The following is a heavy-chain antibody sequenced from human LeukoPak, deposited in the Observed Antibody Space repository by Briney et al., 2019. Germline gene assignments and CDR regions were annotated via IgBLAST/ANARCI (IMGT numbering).Heavy chain of an antibody. CDR1: GFTFSSYS. Sequence: GGSLRLSCAASGFTFSSYSMNWVRQAPGKGLEWVSYISSSSSTIYYADSVKGRFTISRDNAKNSLYLQMNSLRAEDTAVYYCARDQTYYDILTGSPPESYFDYWGQGTLVTVSS. CDR3: ARDQTYYDILTGSPPESYFDY. J-gene: IGHJ4*02. D-gene: IGHD3-9*01. V-gene: IGHV3-48*04. CDR2: ISSSSSTI.